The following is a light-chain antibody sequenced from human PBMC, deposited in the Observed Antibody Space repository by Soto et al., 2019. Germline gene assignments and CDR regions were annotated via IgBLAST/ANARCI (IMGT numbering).Light chain of an antibody. CDR1: SSDVGGYNH. Sequence: QYVVAQPPSVSGSPGQSITISGTGTSSDVGGYNHVSWYQIHPGKAPKLIIYEVTSRPSGVSYRFSGSKSGNSASLTISGLQAEDEADYYCSSYASSSSYVFGGGTKVTVL. CDR3: SSYASSSSYV. CDR2: EVT. V-gene: IGLV2-14*01. J-gene: IGLJ1*01.